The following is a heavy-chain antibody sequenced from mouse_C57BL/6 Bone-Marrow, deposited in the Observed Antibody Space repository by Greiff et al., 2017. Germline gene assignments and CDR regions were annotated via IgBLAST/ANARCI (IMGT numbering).Heavy chain of an antibody. Sequence: EVQGVESGGGLVKPGGSLKLSCAASGFTFSSYAMSWVRQTPEKRLEWVATISDGGSYTYYPDNVKGRFTISRDNAKNNLYLQMSHLKSEDTAMYYCARESALYYYGSRFAYWGQGTLVTVSA. CDR1: GFTFSSYA. CDR2: ISDGGSYT. CDR3: ARESALYYYGSRFAY. V-gene: IGHV5-4*01. J-gene: IGHJ3*01. D-gene: IGHD1-1*01.